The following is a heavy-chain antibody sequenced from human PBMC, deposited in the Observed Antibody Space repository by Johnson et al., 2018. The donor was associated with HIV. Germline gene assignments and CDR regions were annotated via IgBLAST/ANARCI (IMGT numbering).Heavy chain of an antibody. V-gene: IGHV3-23*03. Sequence: VQLVESGGGLVRPGGSLRLSCVASGFSFIDYAMIWVRQAPGKGLEWVSVIYSGGRTYYADSVKGRFTISRDNSKNTLYLQMNSLRAEDTAVYYCANGWFSGAFDIWGQGTMVTVSS. J-gene: IGHJ3*02. CDR3: ANGWFSGAFDI. CDR1: GFSFIDYA. D-gene: IGHD3-10*01. CDR2: IYSGGRT.